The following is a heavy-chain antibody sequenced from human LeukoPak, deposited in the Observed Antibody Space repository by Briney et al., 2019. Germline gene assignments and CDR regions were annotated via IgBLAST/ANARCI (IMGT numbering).Heavy chain of an antibody. Sequence: GESLKISRKGSGYSFTSYWIGWVRQMPGKGLEWMGIIYPGDSDTRYSPSFQGQVTISADKPISTAYLQWSSLKASDTAMYYCARHYDFWSGYLAFDIWGQGTMVTVSS. D-gene: IGHD3-3*01. CDR2: IYPGDSDT. CDR3: ARHYDFWSGYLAFDI. J-gene: IGHJ3*02. V-gene: IGHV5-51*01. CDR1: GYSFTSYW.